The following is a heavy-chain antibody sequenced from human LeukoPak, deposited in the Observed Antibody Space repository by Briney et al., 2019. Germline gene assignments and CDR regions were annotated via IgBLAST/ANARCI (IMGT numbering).Heavy chain of an antibody. V-gene: IGHV3-23*01. CDR2: IDVSGGNT. CDR1: GFTFSSEA. D-gene: IGHD2-21*01. J-gene: IGHJ4*02. Sequence: PGGSLRLSCAASGFTFSSEAMSWVRQAPGKRLEGVSTIDVSGGNTHYSHPVKGRFTTSTDNSKSTLYLQMNSLRAEDTAVYYCAKDVHNLVGGMSYWGQGALVTVSP. CDR3: AKDVHNLVGGMSY.